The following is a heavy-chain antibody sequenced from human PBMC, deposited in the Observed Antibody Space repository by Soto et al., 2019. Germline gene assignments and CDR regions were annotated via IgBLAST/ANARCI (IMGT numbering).Heavy chain of an antibody. Sequence: SLTCAVYGGSFSGYYWSWIRQPPGKGLEWIGEINHSGSTNYNPSLKSRVTISVDTSKNQFSLKLSSVTAADTAVYYCARVPLLWTTVTSYYYYYYGMDVWGQGTTVTVSS. CDR1: GGSFSGYY. CDR2: INHSGST. V-gene: IGHV4-34*01. CDR3: ARVPLLWTTVTSYYYYYYGMDV. J-gene: IGHJ6*02. D-gene: IGHD4-4*01.